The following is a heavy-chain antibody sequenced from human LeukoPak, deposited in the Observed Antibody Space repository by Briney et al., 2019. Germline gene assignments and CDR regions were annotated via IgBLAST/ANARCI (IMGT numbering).Heavy chain of an antibody. J-gene: IGHJ5*02. Sequence: GGSLRLSCAASGFTVSSNYMSWVRQAPGKGLEWVSVIYSGGSTYYADSVKGRFTISRDNSKNTLYLQMNNLRAEDTALYFCAKDGLYFDGSTHMYHLDTWGQGTLVAVSS. CDR3: AKDGLYFDGSTHMYHLDT. D-gene: IGHD3-9*01. CDR2: IYSGGST. V-gene: IGHV3-53*01. CDR1: GFTVSSNY.